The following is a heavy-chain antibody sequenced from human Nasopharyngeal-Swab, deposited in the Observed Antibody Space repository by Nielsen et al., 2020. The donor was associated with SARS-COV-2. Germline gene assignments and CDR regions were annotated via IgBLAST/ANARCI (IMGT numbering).Heavy chain of an antibody. CDR2: ISGSDHTT. J-gene: IGHJ4*02. D-gene: IGHD3-16*01. Sequence: GGALRLSRAASRFTFSSHNRNRVRQAPGKGLEWVSVISGSDHTTYYADSVKGRFTLSRDNSKNTVYLQMNSLRAEDTAVYYCARDRPHWGCDYWGQGTLVTVSS. V-gene: IGHV3-23*01. CDR3: ARDRPHWGCDY. CDR1: RFTFSSHN.